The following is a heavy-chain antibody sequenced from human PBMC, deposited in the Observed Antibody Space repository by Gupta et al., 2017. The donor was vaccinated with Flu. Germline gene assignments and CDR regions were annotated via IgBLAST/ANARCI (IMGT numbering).Heavy chain of an antibody. Sequence: QITLKESGHTLVKPTQTLTLTCTFTGFSLNTSAVAVGWIRQPPGKALEWLALLYWDDDRRYSPTLRNRLTVARGTSKNQVVLSVTNMGPVDTATYFCAHSDYYDVSAQYPTFCNWGQGALVTVAA. CDR3: AHSDYYDVSAQYPTFCN. CDR1: GFSLNTSAVA. D-gene: IGHD3-16*01. V-gene: IGHV2-5*02. J-gene: IGHJ4*02. CDR2: LYWDDDR.